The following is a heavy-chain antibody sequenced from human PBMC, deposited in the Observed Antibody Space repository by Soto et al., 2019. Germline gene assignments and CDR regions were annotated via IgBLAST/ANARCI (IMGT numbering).Heavy chain of an antibody. J-gene: IGHJ4*02. V-gene: IGHV3-15*01. D-gene: IGHD3-16*02. CDR1: GSTFRNAW. CDR3: AAYDYIWGSDRYRWAY. Sequence: DVQLVESGGDLVKPGGSLTPSCAASGSTFRNAWMSWFPQAPGKGLEWIGRIKSTTDGGTTDYAARVNGRFTISRDDSTNMLYLYMSSQNTEDTAMYYCAAYDYIWGSDRYRWAYWGEGTPVAVSS. CDR2: IKSTTDGGTT.